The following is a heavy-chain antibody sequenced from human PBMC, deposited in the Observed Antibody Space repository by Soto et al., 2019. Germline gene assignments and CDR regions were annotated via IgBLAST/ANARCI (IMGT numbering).Heavy chain of an antibody. CDR2: INAANGDT. Sequence: ASVKVSCKGSGYTFTSYGIHWVRQAPGQRLEWMGWINAANGDTKYSPKFQGRVTITRDTSASTAYMELSSLRSEDTAGYYCVRRHVSATGINCFHVCGQVTRVTGS. J-gene: IGHJ5*02. CDR3: VRRHVSATGINCFHV. V-gene: IGHV1-3*01. CDR1: GYTFTSYG. D-gene: IGHD6-13*01.